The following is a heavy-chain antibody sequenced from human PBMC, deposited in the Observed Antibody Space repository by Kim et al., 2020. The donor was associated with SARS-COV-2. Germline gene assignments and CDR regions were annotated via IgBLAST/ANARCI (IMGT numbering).Heavy chain of an antibody. Sequence: SETLSLTCTVSGGSISSGGYYWSWIRQHPGKGLEWIGYIYYSGSTYYNPSLKSRVTISVDTSKNQFSLKLSSVTAADTAVYYCARGRREKRWLQFSRKFFDYWGQGTLVTVSS. CDR3: ARGRREKRWLQFSRKFFDY. CDR2: IYYSGST. J-gene: IGHJ4*02. V-gene: IGHV4-31*03. CDR1: GGSISSGGYY. D-gene: IGHD5-12*01.